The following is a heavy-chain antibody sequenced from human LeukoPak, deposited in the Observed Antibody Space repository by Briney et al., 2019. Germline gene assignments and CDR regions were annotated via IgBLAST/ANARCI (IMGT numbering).Heavy chain of an antibody. CDR2: IYSGGDT. J-gene: IGHJ4*02. V-gene: IGHV3-53*01. CDR3: ARDYGGNSIDY. D-gene: IGHD4-23*01. CDR1: GFTVSGNY. Sequence: GGSLRLSCAASGFTVSGNYMSWVRQAPGKGLEWVSIIYSGGDTYYADSVKGRFTTSRDNSKNTLYLQMNGLRAEDTAVYYCARDYGGNSIDYWGQGTLVTVSS.